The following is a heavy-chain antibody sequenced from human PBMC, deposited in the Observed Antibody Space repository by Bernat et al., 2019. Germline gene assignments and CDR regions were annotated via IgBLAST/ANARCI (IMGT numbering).Heavy chain of an antibody. CDR2: INPHGSEK. V-gene: IGHV3-7*03. CDR1: GFAFTTYW. J-gene: IGHJ4*02. CDR3: ARERGPDY. Sequence: EVQLVESGGGLVQPGGSLSLACITSGFAFTTYWMTWVRQAPGKGLEWVANINPHGSEKYYVDPVRGRFTISRDNAKNSVFLEMNSLRAEDTAVYYCARERGPDYWGQGTLVTVSS.